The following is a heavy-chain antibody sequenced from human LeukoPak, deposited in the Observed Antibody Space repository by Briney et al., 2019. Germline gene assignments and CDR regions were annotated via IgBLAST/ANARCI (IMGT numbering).Heavy chain of an antibody. J-gene: IGHJ4*02. CDR1: GFTFSSYA. CDR2: ISGSGGST. Sequence: GGSLRLSCAASGFTFSSYAMSWVRQAPGKGLEWFSAISGSGGSTYCADSVKGRFTISRDNSQNTLYLQMNSLRAEDTAVYYCAKGLFDWLSDSDYWGQGTLVTVSS. V-gene: IGHV3-23*01. CDR3: AKGLFDWLSDSDY. D-gene: IGHD3-9*01.